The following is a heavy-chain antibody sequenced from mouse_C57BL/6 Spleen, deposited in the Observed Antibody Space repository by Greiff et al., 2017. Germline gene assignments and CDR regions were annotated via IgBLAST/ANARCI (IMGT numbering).Heavy chain of an antibody. Sequence: QVQLKQSGAELARPGASVKLSCKASGYTFTSYGISWVKQRPGQGLEWIGEIYPRSGNTYYNEKFKGKATLTADKSSSTAYMELRSLTSEDSAVYFCARRGEDAMDYWGQGTSVTVSS. J-gene: IGHJ4*01. CDR1: GYTFTSYG. V-gene: IGHV1-81*01. CDR2: IYPRSGNT. CDR3: ARRGEDAMDY.